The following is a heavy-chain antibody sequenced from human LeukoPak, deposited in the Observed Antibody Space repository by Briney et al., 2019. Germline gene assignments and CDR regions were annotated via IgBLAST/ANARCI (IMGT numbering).Heavy chain of an antibody. CDR1: GYTFTSYD. V-gene: IGHV1-8*03. Sequence: ASVKVSCKASGYTFTSYDINWVRQATGQGLEWMGWMNPNSGNTGYAQKFQGRVAITRNTSISTAYMELSSLRSEDTAVYYCARSGPSDYYDSSGPILYNWGQGTLVTVSS. D-gene: IGHD3-22*01. J-gene: IGHJ4*02. CDR2: MNPNSGNT. CDR3: ARSGPSDYYDSSGPILYN.